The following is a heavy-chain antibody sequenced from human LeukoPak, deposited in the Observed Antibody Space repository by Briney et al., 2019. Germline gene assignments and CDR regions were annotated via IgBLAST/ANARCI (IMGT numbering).Heavy chain of an antibody. J-gene: IGHJ4*02. D-gene: IGHD3-10*01. V-gene: IGHV3-74*01. CDR2: IKTDGSSLDGSST. CDR3: ARDRGNMVRGGLDY. CDR1: GFSFSSYW. Sequence: GGSLRLSCAASGFSFSSYWMHWVRQAPGKGLVWVSRIKTDGSSLDGSSTSYADSVKGRFTISRDNSKNTLYLQMNSLRAEDTAVYYCARDRGNMVRGGLDYWGQGTLVTVSS.